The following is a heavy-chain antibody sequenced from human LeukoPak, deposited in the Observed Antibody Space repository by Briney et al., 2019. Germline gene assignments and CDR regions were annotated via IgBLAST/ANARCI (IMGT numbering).Heavy chain of an antibody. V-gene: IGHV3-21*01. Sequence: GGSLRLSCAASGFTFSSYAMSWVRQAPGKGLEWVSSISSSSSYIYYADSVKGRFTISRDNAKNSLYLQMNSLRAEDTAVYYCARERRVAARQYYFDYWGQGTLVTVSS. J-gene: IGHJ4*02. D-gene: IGHD6-6*01. CDR2: ISSSSSYI. CDR1: GFTFSSYA. CDR3: ARERRVAARQYYFDY.